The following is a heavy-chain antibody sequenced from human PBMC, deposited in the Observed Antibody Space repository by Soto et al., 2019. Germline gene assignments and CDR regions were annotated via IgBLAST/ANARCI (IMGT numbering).Heavy chain of an antibody. CDR2: ISWNSGSI. J-gene: IGHJ4*02. CDR1: GFTFDDYA. D-gene: IGHD6-13*01. V-gene: IGHV3-9*01. Sequence: EVQLVESGGGLVQPGRSLRLSCAASGFTFDDYAMHWVRQAPGKGLEWVSGISWNSGSIGYADSVKGRFTISRDNAKNSLYLQMNSLRAEDTALYYCAKGYSSSWPNYYFDYWGQGTLVTVSS. CDR3: AKGYSSSWPNYYFDY.